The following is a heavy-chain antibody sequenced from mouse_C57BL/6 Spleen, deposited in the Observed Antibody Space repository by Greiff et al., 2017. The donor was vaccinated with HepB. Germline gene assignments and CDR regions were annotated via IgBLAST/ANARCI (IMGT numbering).Heavy chain of an antibody. CDR3: ARRDDGYWYFDV. CDR2: IDPSDSYT. CDR1: GYTFTSYW. V-gene: IGHV1-59*01. D-gene: IGHD2-3*01. J-gene: IGHJ1*03. Sequence: QVQLKQPGAELVRPGTSVKLSCKASGYTFTSYWMHWVKQRPGQGLEWIGVIDPSDSYTNYNQKFKGKATLTVDTSSSTAYMQLSSLTSEDSAVYYCARRDDGYWYFDVWGTGTTVTVSS.